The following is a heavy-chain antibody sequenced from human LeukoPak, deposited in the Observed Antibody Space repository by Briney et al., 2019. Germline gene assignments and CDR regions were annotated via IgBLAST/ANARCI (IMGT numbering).Heavy chain of an antibody. CDR2: INWNGGST. Sequence: PGGSLRLSCAASGFTFGDYGMSWVRQAPGKGLEWVSGINWNGGSTGYADSVKGRFTISRDNAKNSLYLQMNSLRAEDTALYYCARRDIVVVPAAIFGAFDIWGQGTMVTVSS. J-gene: IGHJ3*02. CDR3: ARRDIVVVPAAIFGAFDI. V-gene: IGHV3-20*04. CDR1: GFTFGDYG. D-gene: IGHD2-2*02.